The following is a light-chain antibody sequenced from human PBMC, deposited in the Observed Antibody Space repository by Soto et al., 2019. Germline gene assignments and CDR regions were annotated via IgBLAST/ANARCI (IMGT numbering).Light chain of an antibody. J-gene: IGKJ5*01. CDR2: GAS. Sequence: EIVLTQSPATLSVSPGEGATLSCRASQSVSSNLAWYQQKPGQAPRLLIYGASTRATGIPARFSGSGSGTDFTLTISSLEPEDFVVYYCQQRSSWPLITFGQGTRLEIK. V-gene: IGKV3-11*01. CDR1: QSVSSN. CDR3: QQRSSWPLIT.